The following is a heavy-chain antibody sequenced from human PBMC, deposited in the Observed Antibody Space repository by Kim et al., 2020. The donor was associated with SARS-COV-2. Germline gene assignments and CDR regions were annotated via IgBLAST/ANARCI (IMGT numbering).Heavy chain of an antibody. J-gene: IGHJ6*03. D-gene: IGHD5-12*01. CDR3: ARAVDIVSTRYYYMDV. Sequence: GGSLRLSCAASGFTFSYYGMHWVRQAPGKGLEWVAVIWYDGSNKYYADSVKGRFTISRDNSKNTLYLQVNSLRAEDTAVYYCARAVDIVSTRYYYMDVWG. CDR2: IWYDGSNK. V-gene: IGHV3-33*01. CDR1: GFTFSYYG.